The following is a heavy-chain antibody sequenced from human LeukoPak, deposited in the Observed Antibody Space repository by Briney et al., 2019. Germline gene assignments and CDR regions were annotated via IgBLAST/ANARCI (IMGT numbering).Heavy chain of an antibody. CDR3: ARDGYDILTGYYRHDAFDI. CDR1: GGSISSYY. CDR2: IYTSGST. Sequence: SETLSLTCTVSGGSISSYYWSWIRQPAGKGLEWIGRIYTSGSTNYNPSLKSRVTMSVDTSKNQFSLKLSSVTAADTAVYYCARDGYDILTGYYRHDAFDIWGQGTMVTVSS. D-gene: IGHD3-9*01. V-gene: IGHV4-4*07. J-gene: IGHJ3*02.